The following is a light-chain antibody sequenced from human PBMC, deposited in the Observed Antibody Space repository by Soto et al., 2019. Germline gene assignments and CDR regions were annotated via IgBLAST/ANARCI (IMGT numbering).Light chain of an antibody. CDR3: NSYSSRRTQV. V-gene: IGLV2-14*01. Sequence: QSALTQPASVSGSPGQSITISCTGTSGDVGGYDYVSWYQQSPGKAPKLIIYEVSKRPSGVTNRFSGSKSDNTASLTISGLQAEDEADYYCNSYSSRRTQVFGTGTKVTVL. CDR2: EVS. CDR1: SGDVGGYDY. J-gene: IGLJ1*01.